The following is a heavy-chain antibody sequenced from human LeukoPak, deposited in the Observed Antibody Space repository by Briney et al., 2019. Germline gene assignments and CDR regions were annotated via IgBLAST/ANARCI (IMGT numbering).Heavy chain of an antibody. Sequence: GGSLRLSCTGSTITVSSYYMSWVRQAPGRGLEWVSVMHIGGQTFYADSVKDRFTLSRDESKNTLYLQMHSLRAEDTAVYYCARGNYYDYVFDVWGQGTMVTVS. CDR3: ARGNYYDYVFDV. J-gene: IGHJ3*01. D-gene: IGHD3-22*01. V-gene: IGHV3-66*01. CDR2: MHIGGQT. CDR1: TITVSSYY.